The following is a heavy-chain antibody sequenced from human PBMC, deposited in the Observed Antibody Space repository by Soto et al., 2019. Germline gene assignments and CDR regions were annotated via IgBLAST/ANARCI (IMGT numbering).Heavy chain of an antibody. V-gene: IGHV3-9*01. J-gene: IGHJ6*02. D-gene: IGHD3-22*01. CDR3: AASRGFDSSGYSGYYYGMDV. CDR2: ISWDSTSI. CDR1: GFTFDDYA. Sequence: GGSLRLSCAASGFTFDDYAMHWVRQAPGKGPEWVSGISWDSTSIGYADSVKGRFTISRDNAKKSLYLQMNSLRPDDTALYYCAASRGFDSSGYSGYYYGMDVWGQGTTVTSP.